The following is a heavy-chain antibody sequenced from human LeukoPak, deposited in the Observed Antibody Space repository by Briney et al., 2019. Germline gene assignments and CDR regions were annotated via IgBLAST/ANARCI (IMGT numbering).Heavy chain of an antibody. CDR3: ARDIAAAGGTYYFDY. CDR1: GGSISSGSYY. CDR2: IYYSGST. V-gene: IGHV4-39*07. Sequence: PSETLSLTCTVSGGSISSGSYYWSWIRQPPGKGLEWIGSIYYSGSTYYNPSLKSRVTISVDTSKNQFSLKLSSVTAADTAVYYCARDIAAAGGTYYFDYWGQGTLVTVSS. D-gene: IGHD6-13*01. J-gene: IGHJ4*02.